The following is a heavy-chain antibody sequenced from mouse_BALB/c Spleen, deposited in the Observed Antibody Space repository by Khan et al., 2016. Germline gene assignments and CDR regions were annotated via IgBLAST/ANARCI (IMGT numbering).Heavy chain of an antibody. V-gene: IGHV2-9*02. CDR3: ARNSFDY. J-gene: IGHJ2*01. Sequence: QVQLKQSGPGLVAPSQSLSITCTVSGFSLTSYGVHRVRQPPGKGLEWLGVIWAGGSTNYNSAFMSRLSISKDNSKSQGFLKMSSLQRDDTAMYYCARNSFDYWGQGTTLTVSS. CDR2: IWAGGST. CDR1: GFSLTSYG.